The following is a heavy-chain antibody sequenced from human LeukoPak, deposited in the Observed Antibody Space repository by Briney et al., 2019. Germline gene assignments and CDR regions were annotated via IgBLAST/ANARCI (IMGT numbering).Heavy chain of an antibody. V-gene: IGHV1-8*01. CDR3: ARVAYSGSYHDAFDI. CDR2: MNPKSGNT. J-gene: IGHJ3*02. D-gene: IGHD1-26*01. CDR1: GYTFTSYV. Sequence: ASVKVSCKASGYTFTSYVINWVRQATGHGLEWMGWMNPKSGNTGHAQKFQGRVTMTRDTSTSTVYMELSRLRSEDTAVYYCARVAYSGSYHDAFDIWGQGTMVTVSS.